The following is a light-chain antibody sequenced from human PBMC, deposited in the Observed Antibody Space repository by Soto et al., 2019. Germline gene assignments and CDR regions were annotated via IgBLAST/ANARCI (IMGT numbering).Light chain of an antibody. CDR2: GAS. J-gene: IGKJ1*01. V-gene: IGKV3-15*01. CDR3: QQYNNWLWT. CDR1: QSVSSN. Sequence: EIVMTQSPATLSVSPGERATLSCRASQSVSSNLAWYQQKPGQAPRLLIYGASTRATGIPARFSGSGSGTEFTLTISSLQSEEVAVYYCQQYNNWLWTFGQGTKVEIK.